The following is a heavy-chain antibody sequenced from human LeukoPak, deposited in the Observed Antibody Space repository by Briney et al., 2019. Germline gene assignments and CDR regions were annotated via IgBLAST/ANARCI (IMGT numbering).Heavy chain of an antibody. CDR3: ARDGDYYDSSGSWSLDH. CDR1: GGSFSGYY. D-gene: IGHD3-22*01. Sequence: SETLSLTCAVYGGSFSGYYWSWIRQPPGKGLEWIGEINHSGSTNYNPSLKSRVTISVDTSKNQFSLKLSSVTAANTAVYFCARDGDYYDSSGSWSLDHWGQGTLVTVSS. CDR2: INHSGST. V-gene: IGHV4-34*01. J-gene: IGHJ4*02.